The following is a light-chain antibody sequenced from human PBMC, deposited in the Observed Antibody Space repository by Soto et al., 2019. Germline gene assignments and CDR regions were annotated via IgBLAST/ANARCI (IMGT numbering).Light chain of an antibody. CDR2: DAS. CDR1: QSISSW. J-gene: IGKJ2*01. CDR3: QQYHTYPYT. V-gene: IGKV1-5*01. Sequence: DIQMTQSPSTLSASVGDRVNITCRASQSISSWLAWYQQKPGKAPKLLIYDASSLEGGVPSRFSGSGSGTEFTLTISSLRPDDFATYYCQQYHTYPYTFGQGTKLEIK.